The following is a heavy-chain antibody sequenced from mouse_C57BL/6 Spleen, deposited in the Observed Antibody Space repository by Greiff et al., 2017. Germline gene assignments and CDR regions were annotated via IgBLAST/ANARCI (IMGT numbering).Heavy chain of an antibody. CDR3: ARLARSTYVEAWFAY. CDR2: ISSGSSTI. D-gene: IGHD5-1*01. CDR1: GFTFSDYG. V-gene: IGHV5-17*01. J-gene: IGHJ3*01. Sequence: VQLKESGGGLVKPGGSLKLSCAASGFTFSDYGMHWVRQAPEKGLEWVAYISSGSSTIYSADTVKGRFTISGDNAENTLFLQMTSLRSDDTAMYYCARLARSTYVEAWFAYWGQGTLVTVSA.